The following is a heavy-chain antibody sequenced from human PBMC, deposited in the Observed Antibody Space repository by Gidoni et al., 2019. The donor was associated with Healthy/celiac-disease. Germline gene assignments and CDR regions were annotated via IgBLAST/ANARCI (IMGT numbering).Heavy chain of an antibody. Sequence: QVQLQESGPGLVKPSETLSLTCTVSGGSISSYYWSWIRQPPGKGLEWIGYIYYSGSTNYNPSLKSRVTISVDTSKNQFSLKLSSVTAADTAVYYCARALRGYRYYFDYWGQGTLVTVSS. CDR2: IYYSGST. CDR3: ARALRGYRYYFDY. D-gene: IGHD5-12*01. V-gene: IGHV4-59*01. J-gene: IGHJ4*02. CDR1: GGSISSYY.